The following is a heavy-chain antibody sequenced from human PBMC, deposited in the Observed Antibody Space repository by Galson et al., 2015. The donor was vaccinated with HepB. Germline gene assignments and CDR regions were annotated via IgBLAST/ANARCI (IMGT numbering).Heavy chain of an antibody. D-gene: IGHD3-22*01. J-gene: IGHJ4*02. CDR3: AITGGEYYYDSSGYWY. V-gene: IGHV3-74*01. CDR2: INSDGSST. CDR1: GFTFSSYW. Sequence: SLRLSCAASGFTFSSYWMHWVRQAPGKGLVWFSRINSDGSSTSYADSVKGRFTISRDNAKNTLYLQMNSLRAEDTAVYYCAITGGEYYYDSSGYWYWGQGTLVTVSS.